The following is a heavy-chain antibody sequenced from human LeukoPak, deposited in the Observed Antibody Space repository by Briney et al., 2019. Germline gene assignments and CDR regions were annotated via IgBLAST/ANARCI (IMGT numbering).Heavy chain of an antibody. Sequence: SETLSLTCTVSGGSISSSSYYWGWIRQPPGKGLEWIGSIYYSGSTYYNPSLKSRITISVDTSKNHFSLKLSSVTAADTAVYYCARQTYYYGSGAPPPDDYWGQGTLVTVSS. V-gene: IGHV4-39*01. CDR1: GGSISSSSYY. CDR2: IYYSGST. D-gene: IGHD3-10*01. CDR3: ARQTYYYGSGAPPPDDY. J-gene: IGHJ4*02.